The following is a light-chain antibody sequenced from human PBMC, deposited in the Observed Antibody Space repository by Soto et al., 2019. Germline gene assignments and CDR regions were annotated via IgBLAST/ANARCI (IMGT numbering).Light chain of an antibody. J-gene: IGKJ4*01. CDR1: QSVSYN. Sequence: EIVMTQSPATLSVSPGETATLSCRANQSVSYNLAWYQQKPGQGPRLLIYGAFTRATGIPARFSGSGSGKDFTLTISSLQSEDFAVYYCQQYKNWPPLTFGGGTKVEIK. CDR2: GAF. CDR3: QQYKNWPPLT. V-gene: IGKV3-15*01.